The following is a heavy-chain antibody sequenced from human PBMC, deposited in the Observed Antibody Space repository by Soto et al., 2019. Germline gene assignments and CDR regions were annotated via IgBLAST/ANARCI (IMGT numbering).Heavy chain of an antibody. D-gene: IGHD2-21*01. Sequence: QVQLVQSGAEVKKPGASVKVSCRTSGYTFTDYYIHWVRQAPGQGLEWMGWINPNSGATNYAQKFQGWVTMTRDTSISTAYMELSRLRSDGSAVYFCARELRGSQAHNAFDFWGQGTMVTVSS. CDR2: INPNSGAT. CDR1: GYTFTDYY. CDR3: ARELRGSQAHNAFDF. V-gene: IGHV1-2*04. J-gene: IGHJ3*01.